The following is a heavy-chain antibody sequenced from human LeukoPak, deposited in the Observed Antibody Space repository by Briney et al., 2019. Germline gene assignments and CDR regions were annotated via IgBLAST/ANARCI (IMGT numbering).Heavy chain of an antibody. Sequence: PGGSLRLSCPVSGFTFSSYAMSWVRQAPGKGLEWVAVIWYDGSNKYYTESVKGRFAISRDNSKNTLYLQMDSLRVEDTAVYYCARVGSDRNVFDIWGQGTMVTVSS. J-gene: IGHJ3*02. CDR1: GFTFSSYA. CDR3: ARVGSDRNVFDI. V-gene: IGHV3-33*01. D-gene: IGHD1-14*01. CDR2: IWYDGSNK.